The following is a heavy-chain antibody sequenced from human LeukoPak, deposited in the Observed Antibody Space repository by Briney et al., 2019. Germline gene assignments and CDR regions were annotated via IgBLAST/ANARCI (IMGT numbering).Heavy chain of an antibody. J-gene: IGHJ6*02. V-gene: IGHV4-34*01. Sequence: SETLSLTCAVYGGSFSGYYWSWIRQPPGKGLEWIGEINHSGSTNYNPSLKSRVTISVDTSKNQFSLKLSSVTAADTAVYYCAREGPLAIYYYYHGMDVWGQGTTVTVSS. CDR3: AREGPLAIYYYYHGMDV. D-gene: IGHD5-12*01. CDR1: GGSFSGYY. CDR2: INHSGST.